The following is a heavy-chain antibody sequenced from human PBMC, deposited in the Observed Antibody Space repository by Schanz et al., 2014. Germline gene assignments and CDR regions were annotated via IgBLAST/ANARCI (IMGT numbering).Heavy chain of an antibody. Sequence: EVQLVESGGGLVQPGGSLRLSCVVSGFSVSNTYMHWVRQPPGKGLEWVSVINSAGTTYYADSVKGRFTISRDNSKNTLFLQMNSLRAEDTAVYYCAKDYRTGAIDYWGQGTLVTVSS. J-gene: IGHJ4*02. CDR3: AKDYRTGAIDY. CDR1: GFSVSNTY. V-gene: IGHV3-66*01. D-gene: IGHD7-27*01. CDR2: INSAGTT.